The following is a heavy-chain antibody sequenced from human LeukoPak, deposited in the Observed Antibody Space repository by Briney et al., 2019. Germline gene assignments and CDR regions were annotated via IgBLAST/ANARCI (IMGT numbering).Heavy chain of an antibody. V-gene: IGHV3-48*01. CDR1: GFTFSSYS. CDR3: AKVSGRTYYYYFMDV. CDR2: ISSSSSTI. Sequence: GGSLRLSCAASGFTFSSYSMNWVRQAPGKGLEWVSYISSSSSTIYYADSVKGRFTISRDNAKNSLYLQMNSLRAEDTAVYYCAKVSGRTYYYYFMDVWGKGTTVTISS. J-gene: IGHJ6*03. D-gene: IGHD2-15*01.